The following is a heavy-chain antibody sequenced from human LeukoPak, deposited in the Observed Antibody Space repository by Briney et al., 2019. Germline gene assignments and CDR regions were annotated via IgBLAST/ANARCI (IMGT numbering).Heavy chain of an antibody. D-gene: IGHD5-24*01. V-gene: IGHV3-23*01. CDR2: TSSSNAGT. J-gene: IGHJ4*02. CDR3: AKDDRWLQFCC. CDR1: GFTLSTYA. Sequence: GGSLRLSCAASGFTLSTYAMSWVRQTPGKGLEWVAATSSSNAGTYHADSVRGRFTISRDNSRNTLYLQMNSLRAEDTAVYYCAKDDRWLQFCCWGQGTLVTVSA.